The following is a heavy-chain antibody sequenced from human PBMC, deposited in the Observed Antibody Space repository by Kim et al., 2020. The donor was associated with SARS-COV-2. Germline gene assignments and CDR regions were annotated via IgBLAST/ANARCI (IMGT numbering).Heavy chain of an antibody. J-gene: IGHJ2*01. D-gene: IGHD4-17*01. CDR1: GGSISSYY. Sequence: SETLSLTCTVSGGSISSYYWSWIRQPPGKGLEWIGYIYYSGSTNYNPSLKSRVTISVDTSKNQFSLKLSSVTAADTAVYYCARADYGDLRDWYFDLWGRGTLVTVSS. V-gene: IGHV4-59*13. CDR3: ARADYGDLRDWYFDL. CDR2: IYYSGST.